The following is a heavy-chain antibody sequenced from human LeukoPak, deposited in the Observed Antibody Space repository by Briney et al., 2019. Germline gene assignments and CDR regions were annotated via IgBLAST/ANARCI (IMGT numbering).Heavy chain of an antibody. D-gene: IGHD6-13*01. V-gene: IGHV3-53*01. CDR1: GFTVTSNY. CDR2: IYSGGST. Sequence: GGSLRLSCAASGFTVTSNYMSWVRQAPVKGLEWVSVIYSGGSTYYADSVKGRFTISRDNSKNTLYLQMNSLRAEDTAVYYCARVSSWYVAPFDYWGQGTLVTVSS. J-gene: IGHJ4*02. CDR3: ARVSSWYVAPFDY.